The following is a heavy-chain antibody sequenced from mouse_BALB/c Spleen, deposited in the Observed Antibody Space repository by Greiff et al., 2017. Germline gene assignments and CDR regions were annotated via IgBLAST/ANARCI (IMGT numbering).Heavy chain of an antibody. D-gene: IGHD2-4*01. CDR2: IDPSDSYT. J-gene: IGHJ2*01. CDR1: GYTFTSYW. Sequence: QVQLKQPGAELVKPGASVKLSCKASGYTFTSYWMHWVKQRPGQGLEWIGEIDPSDSYTNYNQKFKGKATLTVDKSSSTAYMQLSSLTSEDSAVYYCARGLRDYWGQGTTLTVSS. V-gene: IGHV1-69*02. CDR3: ARGLRDY.